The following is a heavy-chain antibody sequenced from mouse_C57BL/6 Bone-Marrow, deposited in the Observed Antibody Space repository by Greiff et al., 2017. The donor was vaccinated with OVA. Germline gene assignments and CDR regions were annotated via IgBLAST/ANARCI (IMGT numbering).Heavy chain of an antibody. CDR2: IDPENGDT. V-gene: IGHV14-4*01. J-gene: IGHJ1*03. CDR1: GFNIKDDY. Sequence: VQLQQSGAELVRPGASVKLSCTASGFNIKDDYMHWVKQRPEQGLEWIGWIDPENGDTEYASKFQGKATITADTSSNTAYLQLSSLTSEDTAVYYCTTFYPLWYFDVRGTGTTVTVSS. CDR3: TTFYPLWYFDV.